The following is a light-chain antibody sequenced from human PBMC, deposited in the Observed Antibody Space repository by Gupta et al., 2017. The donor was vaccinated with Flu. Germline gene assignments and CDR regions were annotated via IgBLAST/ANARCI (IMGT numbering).Light chain of an antibody. Sequence: QLVLPHSPSAPPSLGASATLTCTLRSGHSSYAIAWHQQQPEKGPRYLMKLNSDGSHSKGDGIPDRFSGSSSGAERYLTISSRQSEDEAEYYCHTWGTGSQAAFGGGTKLTVL. J-gene: IGLJ3*02. V-gene: IGLV4-69*01. CDR3: HTWGTGSQAA. CDR2: LNSDGSH. CDR1: SGHSSYA.